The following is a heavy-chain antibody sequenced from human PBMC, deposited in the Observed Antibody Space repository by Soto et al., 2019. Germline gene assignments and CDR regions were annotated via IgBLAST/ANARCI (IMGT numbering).Heavy chain of an antibody. D-gene: IGHD2-2*01. CDR1: GGSISSGGYS. CDR3: ARVPDY. CDR2: MYHSGST. V-gene: IGHV4-30-2*01. Sequence: PSETLSLTCAVSGGSISSGGYSWSWLRQPPGKGLEWIGYMYHSGSTYYNPSLKSRVTISIDRSKNQFSLKLSSVTAADTALYYCARVPDYWGQGILVTVSS. J-gene: IGHJ4*02.